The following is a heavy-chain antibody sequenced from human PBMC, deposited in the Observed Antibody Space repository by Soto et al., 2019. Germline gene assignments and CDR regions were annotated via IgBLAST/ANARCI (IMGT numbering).Heavy chain of an antibody. CDR3: ARDVSPDQLLSPHSFDP. CDR1: GFTFSSYG. J-gene: IGHJ5*02. D-gene: IGHD2-2*01. Sequence: GGSLRLSCAASGFTFSSYGMHWVRQAPGKGLEWVAVIWYDGSNKYYADSVKGRFTISRDNSKNTLYLQMNSLRAEDTAVYYCARDVSPDQLLSPHSFDPWGQGTLVTVSS. CDR2: IWYDGSNK. V-gene: IGHV3-33*01.